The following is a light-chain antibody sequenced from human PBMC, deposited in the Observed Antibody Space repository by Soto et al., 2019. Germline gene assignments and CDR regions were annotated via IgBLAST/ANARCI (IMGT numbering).Light chain of an antibody. CDR1: QHIRRY. CDR3: QQSYSTLIT. Sequence: DIQMTQSPSSLSASVGDRVAITCPASQHIRRYLNWYEQKPGKAPKVLXYAAASLQSGVPSRFSGSGSGTDFTLTISSLQPEDVEPYYCQQSYSTLITFGQGTRVEIK. J-gene: IGKJ5*01. V-gene: IGKV1-39*01. CDR2: AAA.